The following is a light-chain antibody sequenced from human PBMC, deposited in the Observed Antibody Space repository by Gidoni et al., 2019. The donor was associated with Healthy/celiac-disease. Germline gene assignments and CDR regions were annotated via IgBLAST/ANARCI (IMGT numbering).Light chain of an antibody. J-gene: IGKJ4*01. V-gene: IGKV3-11*01. CDR2: DAS. CDR3: QQRSNWPPGLT. Sequence: EIVLTQSPATLSLPPGERATLSCRASQSVSSYLAWYQQKPGQAPRLLIYDASNRATGIPARFSGSGSGTDFTLTISSLEPEDVAVYYCQQRSNWPPGLTFGGGTKVEIK. CDR1: QSVSSY.